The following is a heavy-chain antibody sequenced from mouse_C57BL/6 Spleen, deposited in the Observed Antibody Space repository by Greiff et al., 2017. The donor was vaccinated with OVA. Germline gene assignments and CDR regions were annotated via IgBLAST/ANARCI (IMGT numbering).Heavy chain of an antibody. CDR1: GFSLTSYG. J-gene: IGHJ4*01. D-gene: IGHD2-5*01. Sequence: VKLVESGPGLVAPSQSLSITCTVSGFSLTSYGVDWVRQPPGKGLEWLGVIWGGGSTNYNSALMSRLSISKDNSKSQVVLKMNSLQTDDTAMYYCARNPYNNYGGEYYAMDYWGQGTSVTVSS. CDR2: IWGGGST. V-gene: IGHV2-9*01. CDR3: ARNPYNNYGGEYYAMDY.